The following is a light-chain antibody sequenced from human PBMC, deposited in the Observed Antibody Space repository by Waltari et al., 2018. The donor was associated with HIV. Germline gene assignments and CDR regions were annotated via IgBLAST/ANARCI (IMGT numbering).Light chain of an antibody. Sequence: YELTQPPSMSVSPVQTAKITCSGDVLAKQYAYWYQQKPGQAPGLVMSKDTERPSEIPERFSGSSSGTTVTLTISGVQAEDEADYHCQSSDDSRPWIFGGGTKMTVL. CDR1: VLAKQY. CDR3: QSSDDSRPWI. V-gene: IGLV3-25*03. CDR2: KDT. J-gene: IGLJ2*01.